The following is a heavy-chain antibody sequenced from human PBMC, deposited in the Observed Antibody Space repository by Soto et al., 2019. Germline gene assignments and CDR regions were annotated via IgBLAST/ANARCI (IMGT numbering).Heavy chain of an antibody. CDR3: ERERGAFDI. CDR2: ITSSSSYI. J-gene: IGHJ3*02. CDR1: GFSLSSHN. D-gene: IGHD3-10*01. V-gene: IGHV3-21*01. Sequence: GGSLRLSCVASGFSLSSHNINWVRQAPGKGLEWVSSITSSSSYIHYADSVKGRFTISRDNAKNSVYLQMNSLRAEDTAVYYCERERGAFDIWGQGTMVTVSS.